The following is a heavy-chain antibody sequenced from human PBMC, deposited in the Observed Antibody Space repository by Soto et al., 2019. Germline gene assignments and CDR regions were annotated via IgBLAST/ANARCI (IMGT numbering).Heavy chain of an antibody. Sequence: PSETLSLTCAVYGGSFSGYYWSWIRQPPGKGLEWIGEINHSGSTNYNPSLKSRVTISVDTSKNQFSLKLSSVTAADTAVYYCARGPLSGYDLYPTTLRLAYWGQGTLVTVSS. CDR3: ARGPLSGYDLYPTTLRLAY. D-gene: IGHD5-12*01. J-gene: IGHJ4*02. V-gene: IGHV4-34*01. CDR1: GGSFSGYY. CDR2: INHSGST.